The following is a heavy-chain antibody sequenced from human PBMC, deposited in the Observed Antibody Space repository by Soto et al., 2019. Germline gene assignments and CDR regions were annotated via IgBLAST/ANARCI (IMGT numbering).Heavy chain of an antibody. CDR2: TYFRSKWYN. D-gene: IGHD5-12*01. CDR1: GDSVSSNTAS. V-gene: IGHV6-1*01. J-gene: IGHJ5*02. CDR3: AKGDNLGPKTGYAFDP. Sequence: PSQTLSLTCAISGDSVSSNTASWNWIRQSPSRGLEWLGRTYFRSKWYNDYAVSVKSRIIINPDTSNNQFPLQLNSVTPEDTAVYFCAKGDNLGPKTGYAFDPWGQGXMVTVSS.